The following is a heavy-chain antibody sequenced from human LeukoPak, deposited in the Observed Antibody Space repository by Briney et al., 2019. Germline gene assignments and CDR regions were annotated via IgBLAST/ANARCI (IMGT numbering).Heavy chain of an antibody. CDR3: ARDQVAVAGTVDY. CDR2: ISSSSSYI. CDR1: GFTFSSYS. Sequence: GGSLRLSCAASGFTFSSYSMNWVRQAPGKGLEWVSSISSSSSYIYYADSVKGRFTISRDNAKNSLYLQMNSLRAEDTAIYYCARDQVAVAGTVDYWGQGTLVTVSS. J-gene: IGHJ4*02. V-gene: IGHV3-21*01. D-gene: IGHD6-19*01.